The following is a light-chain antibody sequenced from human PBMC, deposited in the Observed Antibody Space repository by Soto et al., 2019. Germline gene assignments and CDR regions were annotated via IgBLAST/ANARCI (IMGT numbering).Light chain of an antibody. CDR2: YDN. CDR3: QVWDSSSDVV. J-gene: IGLJ2*01. V-gene: IGLV3-21*04. CDR1: NIGSKS. Sequence: SYELTQPPSVSVAPGKTARITCGGNNIGSKSVHWYQQKPGQAPVLVIYYDNDRPSGITERFSGSKSGNTATLTISRVEVGDEADYYCQVWDSSSDVVFGGGTKLTVL.